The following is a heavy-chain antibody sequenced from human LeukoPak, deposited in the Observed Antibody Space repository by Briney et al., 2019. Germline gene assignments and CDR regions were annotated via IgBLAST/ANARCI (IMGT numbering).Heavy chain of an antibody. Sequence: ASVKVSCKASGGTFSSCAISWVRQAPGQGLEWMGGIIPIFGTANYAQKFQGRVTITADKSTSTAYMELSSLRSEDTAVYYCARGLEMATISWFDPWGQGTLVTVSS. V-gene: IGHV1-69*06. CDR2: IIPIFGTA. J-gene: IGHJ5*02. CDR3: ARGLEMATISWFDP. D-gene: IGHD5-24*01. CDR1: GGTFSSCA.